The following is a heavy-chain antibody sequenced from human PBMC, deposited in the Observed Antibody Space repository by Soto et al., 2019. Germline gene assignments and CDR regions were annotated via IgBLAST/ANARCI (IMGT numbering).Heavy chain of an antibody. V-gene: IGHV1-18*01. CDR3: ARGRYGDY. Sequence: QVHLVQSGAEVKKPGASVKVSCKGSGYAFTTYGITWVRQAPGQGLEWMGWISAHNGNTNYAQKLQGRVTVTRDTSSSTAYMELRSLRSDDTAVYYCARGRYGDYWGQGALVTVSS. CDR1: GYAFTTYG. D-gene: IGHD1-1*01. CDR2: ISAHNGNT. J-gene: IGHJ4*02.